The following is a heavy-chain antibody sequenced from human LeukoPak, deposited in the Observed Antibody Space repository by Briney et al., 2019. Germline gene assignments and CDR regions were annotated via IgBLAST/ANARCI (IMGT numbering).Heavy chain of an antibody. Sequence: TGGSLRLSCAASGFTFDDYAMHWVRQAPGKGLEWVSGISWNSGSIGYADSVKGRFTISRDNAKNSVYLQMDSLRAEDTAVYYCAREFNWNYVFDFWGQGTLVTVSS. CDR1: GFTFDDYA. CDR3: AREFNWNYVFDF. J-gene: IGHJ4*02. D-gene: IGHD1-7*01. CDR2: ISWNSGSI. V-gene: IGHV3-9*01.